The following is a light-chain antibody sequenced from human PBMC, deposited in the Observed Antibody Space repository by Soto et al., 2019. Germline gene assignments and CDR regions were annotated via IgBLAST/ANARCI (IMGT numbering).Light chain of an antibody. CDR3: QQYGSSPPYT. CDR1: QTVSSGS. V-gene: IGKV3-20*01. J-gene: IGKJ2*01. Sequence: EIVLTQSPGTLSLSPGESATLSCRASQTVSSGSLAWYQQKPGQAPRLLISNASRRATGVPDRFSGSGSGTDFTLTISRLEPEDFAVYYCQQYGSSPPYTFGQGTKVDIK. CDR2: NAS.